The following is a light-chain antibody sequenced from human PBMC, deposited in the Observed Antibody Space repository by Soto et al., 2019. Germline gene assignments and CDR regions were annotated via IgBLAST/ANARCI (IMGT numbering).Light chain of an antibody. CDR3: QQSYSTPWT. CDR2: AAS. J-gene: IGKJ1*01. CDR1: QSISSY. V-gene: IGKV1-39*01. Sequence: DIQMTQSPSSLSASAGDRVNITCRASQSISSYLNWYQQKPGKAPEFLIYAASTLQSGVPSRFSGSGSGTDFTLTISSLQPEDSATYYCQQSYSTPWTFGHGTKVEIK.